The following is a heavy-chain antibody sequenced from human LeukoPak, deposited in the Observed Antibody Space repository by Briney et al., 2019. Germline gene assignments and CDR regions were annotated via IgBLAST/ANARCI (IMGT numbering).Heavy chain of an antibody. CDR1: GFTFSSYA. V-gene: IGHV3-23*01. Sequence: GGSLRLSCAVSGFTFSSYAMSWVRQAPGKGLEWVSAFSGSGGSTYYADSVKGRFTISRDNAKNSLFLQMNSLRAEDTAVYYCARDGRHYYGSGNYYSKDAFDIWGQGTMVTVSS. D-gene: IGHD3-10*01. CDR3: ARDGRHYYGSGNYYSKDAFDI. J-gene: IGHJ3*02. CDR2: FSGSGGST.